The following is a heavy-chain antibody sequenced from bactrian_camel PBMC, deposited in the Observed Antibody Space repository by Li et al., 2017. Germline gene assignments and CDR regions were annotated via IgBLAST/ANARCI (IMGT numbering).Heavy chain of an antibody. V-gene: IGHV3S57*01. Sequence: HVQLVESGGGSVKAGGTLKLSCAASGYTESSHCMGWFRQAPGKEREGVAVIDSDGRPGYADSVKGRFTISRDAAANTVYLQMNSLETDDTAVYYCAMENAPGLWYGSPDFGSWGQGTQVTVS. CDR3: AMENAPGLWYGSPDFGS. J-gene: IGHJ6*01. CDR1: GYTESSHC. D-gene: IGHD3*01. CDR2: IDSDGRP.